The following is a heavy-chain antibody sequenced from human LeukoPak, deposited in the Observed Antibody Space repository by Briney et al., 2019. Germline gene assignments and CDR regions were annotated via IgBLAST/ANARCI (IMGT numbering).Heavy chain of an antibody. J-gene: IGHJ5*02. V-gene: IGHV1-46*01. D-gene: IGHD3-3*01. CDR1: GYTFTSYY. CDR3: ARGEASNDFWSGPYNWFDP. Sequence: ASVKVSCKASGYTFTSYYMHWVRQAPGQGLEWMGIINPSGGSTSYAQKFQGRVTMTRDTSTGTVYMELSSLRSEDTAVYYCARGEASNDFWSGPYNWFDPWGQGTLVTVSS. CDR2: INPSGGST.